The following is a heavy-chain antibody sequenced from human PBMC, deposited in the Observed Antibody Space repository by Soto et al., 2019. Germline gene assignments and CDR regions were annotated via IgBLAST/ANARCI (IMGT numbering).Heavy chain of an antibody. CDR1: GFSFTSYW. CDR2: GHPDESDT. J-gene: IGHJ6*01. V-gene: IGHV5-51*01. D-gene: IGHD2-2*01. CDR3: ARHRRDAYIVKGGYYYGLDV. Sequence: AGRSLIVCCTCSGFSFTSYWIGWVLQMSVKGPEWMGIGHPDESDTRYIQTFAVQLTTSSITYISPGYLQWSSLTAWDAAMYYCARHRRDAYIVKGGYYYGLDVWVQGTTVTVSS.